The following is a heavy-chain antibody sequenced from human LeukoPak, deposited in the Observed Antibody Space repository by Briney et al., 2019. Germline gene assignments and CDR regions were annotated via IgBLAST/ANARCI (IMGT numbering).Heavy chain of an antibody. CDR2: INPNNGGT. CDR1: GYTFTDYY. Sequence: ASVKVSCKASGYTFTDYYIHWVRQTPGQGLEWMAWINPNNGGTSSAQKFQGRVTMTRDTSISTAYMELSRLRSDDTAVYYCAGSFDTSMVLNYWGQGTLVTVSS. D-gene: IGHD5-18*01. J-gene: IGHJ4*02. V-gene: IGHV1-2*02. CDR3: AGSFDTSMVLNY.